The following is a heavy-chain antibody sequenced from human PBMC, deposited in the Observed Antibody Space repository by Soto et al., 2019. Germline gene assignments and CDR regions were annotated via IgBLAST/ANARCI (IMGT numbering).Heavy chain of an antibody. CDR3: AKEVEMATIRYYFDY. D-gene: IGHD5-12*01. J-gene: IGHJ4*02. Sequence: GWSLRLSCAASGFTFSSYDMHWVRQATGKGLEWVSAIGTAGDPYYADSVKGRFTISRDNSKNTLYLQMNSLRAEDTAVYYCAKEVEMATIRYYFDYWGQGTLVTVSS. CDR1: GFTFSSYD. CDR2: IGTAGDP. V-gene: IGHV3-13*05.